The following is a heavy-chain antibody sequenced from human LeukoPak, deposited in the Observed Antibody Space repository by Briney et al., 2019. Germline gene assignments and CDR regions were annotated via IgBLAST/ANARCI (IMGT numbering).Heavy chain of an antibody. J-gene: IGHJ4*02. CDR2: ISGSGGST. D-gene: IGHD6-19*01. V-gene: IGHV3-23*01. Sequence: PGGSLRLSCAASGFTFSSYAMSWVRQAPGKGLEWVSAISGSGGSTYYADSVKGRFTISRDNSKNTLYLQMNSLRAEDTAAYYCAKDMGYSSGIDYWGQGTLVTVSS. CDR1: GFTFSSYA. CDR3: AKDMGYSSGIDY.